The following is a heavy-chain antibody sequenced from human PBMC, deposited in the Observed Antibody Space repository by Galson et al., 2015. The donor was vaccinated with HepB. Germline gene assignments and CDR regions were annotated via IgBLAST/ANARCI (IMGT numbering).Heavy chain of an antibody. Sequence: SLRLSCAASGITFSSYAMNWVRQAPGKGLEWVSAISGSGDRTHYADSVTGRFTISRDNSKNTLYLQMNSLRAEDTAVYYCAGRTRAPYQLLNWGQGTLVTVSS. CDR2: ISGSGDRT. CDR3: AGRTRAPYQLLN. CDR1: GITFSSYA. J-gene: IGHJ4*02. V-gene: IGHV3-23*01. D-gene: IGHD2-2*01.